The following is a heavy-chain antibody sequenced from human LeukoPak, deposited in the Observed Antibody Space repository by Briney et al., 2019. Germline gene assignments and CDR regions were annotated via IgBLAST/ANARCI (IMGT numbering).Heavy chain of an antibody. CDR1: GFTFSSYG. CDR3: AKDDYGKNWGLDY. V-gene: IGHV3-30*18. CDR2: ISYDGSNK. D-gene: IGHD4-17*01. J-gene: IGHJ4*02. Sequence: GRSLRLSCAASGFTFSSYGMHWVRQAPGKGLEWVAVISYDGSNKYYADSVKGRFTISRDNSKNTLYLQMNSLRAEDTAVYYCAKDDYGKNWGLDYWGQGTLVTVSS.